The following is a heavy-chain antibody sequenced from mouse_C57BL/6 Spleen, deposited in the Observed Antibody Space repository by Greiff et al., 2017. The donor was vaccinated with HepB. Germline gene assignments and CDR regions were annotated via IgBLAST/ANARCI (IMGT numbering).Heavy chain of an antibody. CDR1: GYTFTDYN. J-gene: IGHJ4*01. CDR2: INPNNGGT. Sequence: EVKLQESGPELVKPGASVKMSCKASGYTFTDYNMHWVKQSHGKSLEWIGYINPNNGGTSYNQKFKGKATLTVNKSSSTAYMELRSLTSEDSAVYYCAGHYYGSSSLSMDYWGQGTSVTVSS. V-gene: IGHV1-22*01. CDR3: AGHYYGSSSLSMDY. D-gene: IGHD1-1*01.